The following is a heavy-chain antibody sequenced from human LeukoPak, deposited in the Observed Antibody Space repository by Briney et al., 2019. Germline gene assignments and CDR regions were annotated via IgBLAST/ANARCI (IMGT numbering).Heavy chain of an antibody. CDR2: IHERGST. J-gene: IGHJ5*02. Sequence: SETLSLTCAVSGASISSYYWSWIRQPAGKGLEWIGSIHERGSTFYNPSLKSRATISIDTSKNQFSLNVNSVTAADTAVYYCARASRPSNSWFDPWGQGTVVTVSS. CDR1: GASISSYY. CDR3: ARASRPSNSWFDP. D-gene: IGHD6-6*01. V-gene: IGHV4-4*07.